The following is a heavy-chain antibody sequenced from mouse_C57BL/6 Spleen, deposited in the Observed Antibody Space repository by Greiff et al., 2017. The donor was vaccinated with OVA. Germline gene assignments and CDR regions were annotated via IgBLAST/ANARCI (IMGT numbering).Heavy chain of an antibody. CDR1: GYTFPSYC. Sequence: QVQLQQPGAELVMPGASVTLSCKASGYTFPSYCMHWVKQRPGPVLEWIGEIDPSDSYTNSNQKFKGKSTLTVDKSASTAYRQLSSLTSEDSAVYYCARRRGFGNSWDFDVWGTGTTVTVSS. CDR2: IDPSDSYT. CDR3: ARRRGFGNSWDFDV. D-gene: IGHD2-1*01. V-gene: IGHV1-69*01. J-gene: IGHJ1*03.